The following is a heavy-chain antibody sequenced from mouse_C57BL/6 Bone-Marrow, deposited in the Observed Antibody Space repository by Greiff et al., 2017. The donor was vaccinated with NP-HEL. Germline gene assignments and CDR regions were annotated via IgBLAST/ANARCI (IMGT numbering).Heavy chain of an antibody. CDR1: GYAFTNYL. D-gene: IGHD3-1*01. CDR2: INPGSGGT. J-gene: IGHJ3*01. Sequence: QVQLKQSGAELVRPGTSVKVYCKASGYAFTNYLIEWVKQRPGQGLEWIGVINPGSGGTNYNEKFKGKATLTADKSSSTAYMQLSSLTSEDSAVYFCARSGGDPAWFAYWGQGTLVTVSA. CDR3: ARSGGDPAWFAY. V-gene: IGHV1-54*01.